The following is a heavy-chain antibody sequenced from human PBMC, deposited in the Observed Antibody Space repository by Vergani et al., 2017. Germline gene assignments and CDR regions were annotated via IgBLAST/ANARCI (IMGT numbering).Heavy chain of an antibody. V-gene: IGHV3-15*07. J-gene: IGHJ6*02. Sequence: EVQLVESGGGIVKPGGSLRLSCVASGFSFRNAWMNWVRRTPGKGLELVGRIKSTFDRWTTAYAAAVKGRFTISRDDSKNTLFLQMNGLKTEDIGVYYCTTDPRYCGDGSCYWLRDHHYYGMDVWGQGTTVTVSS. D-gene: IGHD2-21*01. CDR3: TTDPRYCGDGSCYWLRDHHYYGMDV. CDR2: IKSTFDRWTT. CDR1: GFSFRNAW.